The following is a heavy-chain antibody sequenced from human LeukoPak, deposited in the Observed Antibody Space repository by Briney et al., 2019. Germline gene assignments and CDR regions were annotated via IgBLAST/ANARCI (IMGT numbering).Heavy chain of an antibody. CDR2: VDYNGST. V-gene: IGHV4-59*02. CDR1: GASVSSSR. CDR3: ARGFYEPLDR. Sequence: RSSETLSLTCSVSGASVSSSRWNWIRQSPGKGLEWIANVDYNGSTKYNPSLRGRGTMSLDTSKNQFHLKLESVTAADTARYFCARGFYEPLDRWGQGTLVTVSS. D-gene: IGHD2/OR15-2a*01. J-gene: IGHJ5*02.